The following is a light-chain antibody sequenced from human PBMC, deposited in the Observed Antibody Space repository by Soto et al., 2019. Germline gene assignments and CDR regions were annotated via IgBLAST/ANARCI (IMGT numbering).Light chain of an antibody. CDR2: DNN. J-gene: IGLJ2*01. Sequence: QSVLTQPHSVSAAPGQKVTISCSGSSSNIGTNYVSWYQQLPGTAPKLLIYDNNKRPSGIPDRFSGSKSGTSATLGITGLQTGDEADYYCGTWDSSLSAVVFGGGTKLTVL. V-gene: IGLV1-51*01. CDR1: SSNIGTNY. CDR3: GTWDSSLSAVV.